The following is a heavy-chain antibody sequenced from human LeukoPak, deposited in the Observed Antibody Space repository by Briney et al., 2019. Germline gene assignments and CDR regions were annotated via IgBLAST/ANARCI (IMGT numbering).Heavy chain of an antibody. D-gene: IGHD3-16*01. J-gene: IGHJ6*03. CDR3: ARDYDRLTRKIGRDSLYYYYYMDV. CDR2: ITGSGGTT. Sequence: GGTLRLSCAASGFTLSSYGMSWVRQAPGKGLEWVSVITGSGGTTIYADSVKGRFTISRDNSKNTLYLQMNSLRAEDTAVYYCARDYDRLTRKIGRDSLYYYYYMDVWGKGTTVAVSS. V-gene: IGHV3-23*01. CDR1: GFTLSSYG.